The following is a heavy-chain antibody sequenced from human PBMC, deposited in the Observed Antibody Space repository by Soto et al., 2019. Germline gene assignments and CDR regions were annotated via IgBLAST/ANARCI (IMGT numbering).Heavy chain of an antibody. Sequence: QVQLVQSGAEMKKPGSSVKVSCQSSGGTFNTYAMNWVRQAPGQGPEWMGDISPMFGAANYAPTFQGRVTITADESRGTSYMQLSSLASEDTALYFWAREVQVHTPAFVYWGQGTLVTVSS. D-gene: IGHD2-15*01. CDR2: ISPMFGAA. J-gene: IGHJ4*02. CDR3: AREVQVHTPAFVY. V-gene: IGHV1-69*19. CDR1: GGTFNTYA.